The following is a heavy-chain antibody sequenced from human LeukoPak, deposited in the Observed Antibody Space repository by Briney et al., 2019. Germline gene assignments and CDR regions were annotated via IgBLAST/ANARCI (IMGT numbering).Heavy chain of an antibody. Sequence: GGTLRLSCAASGFTFSRHGMNWVRQAPGKGLEWVSGISESGGSRYYADSVKGRFTISRDNSKNTLYLQMNSLRAEDTAVYYCAKDRPYYYDSSGYYYSPTTAFDIWGQGTMVTVSS. CDR2: ISESGGSR. CDR1: GFTFSRHG. J-gene: IGHJ3*02. CDR3: AKDRPYYYDSSGYYYSPTTAFDI. D-gene: IGHD3-22*01. V-gene: IGHV3-23*01.